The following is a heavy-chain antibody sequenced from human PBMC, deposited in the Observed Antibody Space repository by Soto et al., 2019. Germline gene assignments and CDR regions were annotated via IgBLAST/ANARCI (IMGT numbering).Heavy chain of an antibody. CDR2: INHSGST. CDR3: ARGGPDITIFGVVIIPGGFDY. CDR1: GGSFSGYY. J-gene: IGHJ4*02. D-gene: IGHD3-3*01. V-gene: IGHV4-34*01. Sequence: SETLSLTCAVYGGSFSGYYWSWIRQPPGKGLEWIGEINHSGSTNYNPSLKSRVTISVDTSKNQFSLKLSSVTAADTAVYYCARGGPDITIFGVVIIPGGFDYWGQGTLVTVSS.